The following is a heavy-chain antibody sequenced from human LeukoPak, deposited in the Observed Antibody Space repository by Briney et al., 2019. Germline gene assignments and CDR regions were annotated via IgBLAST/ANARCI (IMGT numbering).Heavy chain of an antibody. D-gene: IGHD3-22*01. V-gene: IGHV3-30-3*01. Sequence: PRGSLRLSCAASGFTFSSYAMHWVRQAPGKGLEWVAIISYDGTDKYYADSVKGRFTISRDNSKNTLYLQMNSLRAEDTAVYYCARDLNRIVVPEGYFDYWGQGILVTVSS. CDR1: GFTFSSYA. CDR2: ISYDGTDK. CDR3: ARDLNRIVVPEGYFDY. J-gene: IGHJ4*02.